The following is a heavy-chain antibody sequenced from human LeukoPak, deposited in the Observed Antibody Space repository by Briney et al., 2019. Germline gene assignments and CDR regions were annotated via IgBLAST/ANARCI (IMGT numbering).Heavy chain of an antibody. J-gene: IGHJ4*02. CDR1: GDSVSSNSAA. CDR3: ARAPTVGSTHIDY. Sequence: KASQTLSLTCAISGDSVSSNSAAWNWVRQSPSRGLEWLGRTLYRSQWYNDYAVSVKSRITINPDTSKNQFSLQLNSVTPEDTAVYYCARAPTVGSTHIDYWGQGTLVTVSA. D-gene: IGHD1-26*01. CDR2: TLYRSQWYN. V-gene: IGHV6-1*01.